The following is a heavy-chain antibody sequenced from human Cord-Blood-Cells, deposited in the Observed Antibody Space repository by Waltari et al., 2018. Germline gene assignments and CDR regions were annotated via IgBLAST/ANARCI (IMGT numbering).Heavy chain of an antibody. Sequence: QVQLVQSGAEVKKPGDSVKVSCKASGGTFSSYAIRRVQQAPGQGLEWMGRIIPIRGIANYAQKFQGRVTITADKSTSTAYMELSSLRSEDTAVYYCARDIAARFLDYWGQGTLVTVSS. D-gene: IGHD6-6*01. CDR1: GGTFSSYA. CDR2: IIPIRGIA. J-gene: IGHJ4*02. V-gene: IGHV1-69*09. CDR3: ARDIAARFLDY.